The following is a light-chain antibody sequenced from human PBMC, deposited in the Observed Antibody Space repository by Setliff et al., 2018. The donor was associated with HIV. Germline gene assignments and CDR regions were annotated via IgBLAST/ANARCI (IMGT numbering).Light chain of an antibody. CDR2: EVT. J-gene: IGLJ2*01. Sequence: QSVLAQPASVSGSPGQSITTSCTGSSSDIGGYTYVSWYQQHPGTAPTLMISEVTYRPSGISSRFSGSKYGNTASLTISGLQVEDEADYFCASYTGNSAADVIFGGGTKVTVL. V-gene: IGLV2-14*01. CDR3: ASYTGNSAADVI. CDR1: SSDIGGYTY.